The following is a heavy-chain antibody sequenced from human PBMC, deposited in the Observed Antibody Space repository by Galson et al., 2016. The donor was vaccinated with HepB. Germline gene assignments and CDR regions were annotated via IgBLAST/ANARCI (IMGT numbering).Heavy chain of an antibody. CDR2: IWYDRGKE. CDR1: GFTFSHYG. CDR3: ARGGSSRSIYYYYYYTMDV. J-gene: IGHJ6*02. V-gene: IGHV3-33*01. Sequence: SLRLSCAASGFTFSHYGMHLVRQAPGKWLEWVAVIWYDRGKEYYTESVKGRFTISRDNSKNTLYLEMNTLRVEDTAVYFCARGGSSRSIYYYYYYTMDVWGQGTTVTVSS. D-gene: IGHD6-6*01.